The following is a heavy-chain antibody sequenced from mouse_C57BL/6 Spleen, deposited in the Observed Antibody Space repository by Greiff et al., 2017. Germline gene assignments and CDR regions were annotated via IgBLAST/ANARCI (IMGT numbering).Heavy chain of an antibody. CDR2: IDPENGDT. D-gene: IGHD1-1*01. CDR1: GFNIKDDY. J-gene: IGHJ1*03. CDR3: TPITTVVARYFDV. Sequence: EVQLQQPGTELVKPGASVKLSCTASGFNIKDDYMHWVKQRPEQGLEWIGWIDPENGDTEYASKFQGKATITADTSPNTAYLQLSSLTSEDTAVYYCTPITTVVARYFDVWGTGTTVTVSS. V-gene: IGHV14-4*01.